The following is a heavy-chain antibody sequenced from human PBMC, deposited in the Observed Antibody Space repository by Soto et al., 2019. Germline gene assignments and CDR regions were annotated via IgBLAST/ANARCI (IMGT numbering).Heavy chain of an antibody. CDR1: GGSISSSSYY. Sequence: PSETLSLTCTVSGGSISSSSYYWGWIRQPPGKGLEWIGSIYYSGSTYYNPSLKSRVTISVDTSKNQFSLKLSSVTAADTAVYYCARQDIVVVVAATPSGLDVWGQGTTVTVSS. CDR2: IYYSGST. V-gene: IGHV4-39*01. CDR3: ARQDIVVVVAATPSGLDV. J-gene: IGHJ6*02. D-gene: IGHD2-15*01.